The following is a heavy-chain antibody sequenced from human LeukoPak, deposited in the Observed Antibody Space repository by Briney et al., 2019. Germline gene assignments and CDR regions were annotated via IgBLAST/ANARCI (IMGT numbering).Heavy chain of an antibody. CDR1: GGSISNANYY. CDR3: ARHAEVSSTPVAYFEF. V-gene: IGHV4-39*01. CDR2: VFCTGSS. J-gene: IGHJ1*01. D-gene: IGHD4-23*01. Sequence: SETLSLTCTVSGGSISNANYYWGWVRPPPGKSLEWIGSVFCTGSSVSNPSLKSRVTISVDRSKNQFSLNLNSLTAADTAMYYCARHAEVSSTPVAYFEFLGRGTQVIGSS.